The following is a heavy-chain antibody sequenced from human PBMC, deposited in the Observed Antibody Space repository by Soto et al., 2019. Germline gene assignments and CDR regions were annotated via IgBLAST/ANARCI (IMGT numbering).Heavy chain of an antibody. CDR1: GYTFTSYG. D-gene: IGHD4-17*01. CDR2: ISTYNGNA. CDR3: ARGDVGDPCWYFDL. Sequence: GASVKVSCTASGYTFTSYGISWVRQAPGQGLEWMGWISTYNGNANYAQKLQGRVTMTTDTSTSTAYMELRSLRSDDTAVYYCARGDVGDPCWYFDLWGRGTLVTVSS. V-gene: IGHV1-18*01. J-gene: IGHJ2*01.